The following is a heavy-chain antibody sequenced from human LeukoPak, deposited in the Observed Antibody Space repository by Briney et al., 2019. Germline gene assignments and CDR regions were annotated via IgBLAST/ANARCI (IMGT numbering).Heavy chain of an antibody. CDR3: ARLSPYYDFWSGYYTPARDY. Sequence: SETLSLTCTVSGGSISSGSYYWSWIRQPAGKGLEWIGRIYTSGSTNYNPSLKSRVTISVDTSKNQSSLKLSSVTAADTAVYYCARLSPYYDFWSGYYTPARDYWGQGTLVTVSS. CDR2: IYTSGST. CDR1: GGSISSGSYY. D-gene: IGHD3-3*01. V-gene: IGHV4-61*02. J-gene: IGHJ4*02.